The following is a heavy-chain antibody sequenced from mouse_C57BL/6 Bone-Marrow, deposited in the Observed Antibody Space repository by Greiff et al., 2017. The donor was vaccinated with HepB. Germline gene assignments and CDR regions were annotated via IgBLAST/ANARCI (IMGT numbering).Heavy chain of an antibody. V-gene: IGHV1-15*01. CDR3: TRLGDYDRSYYYAMDY. J-gene: IGHJ4*01. CDR1: GYTFTDYE. CDR2: IDPETGGT. Sequence: VQLQQSGAELVRPGASVTLSCKASGYTFTDYEMHWVKQTPVHGLEWIGAIDPETGGTAYNQKFQGKAILTADKSSSTAYMELRSLTSEDSAVYYCTRLGDYDRSYYYAMDYWGQGTSVTVSS. D-gene: IGHD2-4*01.